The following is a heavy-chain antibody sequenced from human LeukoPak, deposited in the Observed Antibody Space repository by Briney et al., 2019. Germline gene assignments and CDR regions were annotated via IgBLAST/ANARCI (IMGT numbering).Heavy chain of an antibody. CDR1: GYTFTSYD. D-gene: IGHD3-22*01. V-gene: IGHV1-8*01. Sequence: ASVKVSCKASGYTFTSYDINWVRQATGQGLEWMGWMNPNSGNTGYAQKFQGRVTMIRNTSISTAYMELSSLRSEDTAVYYCARAGAYYYDSSGYNSPQVWGQGTLVTVSS. J-gene: IGHJ4*02. CDR2: MNPNSGNT. CDR3: ARAGAYYYDSSGYNSPQV.